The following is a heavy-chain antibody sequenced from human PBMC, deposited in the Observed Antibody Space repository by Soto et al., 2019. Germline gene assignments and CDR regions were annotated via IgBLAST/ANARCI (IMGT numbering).Heavy chain of an antibody. CDR3: TKSRRGILMVYGFGGMDV. CDR1: GFTVNSHA. V-gene: IGHV3-23*01. J-gene: IGHJ6*02. Sequence: PSETLRLSCAASGFTVNSHAMSWVRQSPGKGLEWVASISGSGDGTYYGDSVKGRFTISRDSSSSTLYLQMNNLRGEDTAVYFCTKSRRGILMVYGFGGMDVWGQGTTVTVSS. CDR2: ISGSGDGT. D-gene: IGHD2-8*01.